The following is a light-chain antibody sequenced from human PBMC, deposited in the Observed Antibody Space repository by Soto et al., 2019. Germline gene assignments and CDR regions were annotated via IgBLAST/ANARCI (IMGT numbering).Light chain of an antibody. CDR2: GES. Sequence: IPLTQSPGTXSLSVGERAPPSCRASQSVSNNYLAWYKQKPGQHXRXXXYGESNRAPGIQARLSASGSGTDFTLTISRLGPEDFPVYYCQKDGSRRLTFGGGTEVDI. V-gene: IGKV3-20*01. CDR1: QSVSNNY. CDR3: QKDGSRRLT. J-gene: IGKJ4*01.